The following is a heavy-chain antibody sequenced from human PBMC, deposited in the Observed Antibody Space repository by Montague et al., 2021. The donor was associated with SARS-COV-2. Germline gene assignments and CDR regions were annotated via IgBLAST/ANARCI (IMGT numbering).Heavy chain of an antibody. V-gene: IGHV4-34*01. CDR1: GWSFGTYS. CDR2: IHHGGST. D-gene: IGHD3-10*01. Sequence: SETLSLTCAVHGWSFGTYSWNWIRQPPGKGLEWIGEIHHGGSTNYNPPLKSRVTISADTSKNQFSLKLTSVAAADTAVYYCARLGDGVVPSPILGVGPYYSYYYMDVWGKGTTVTVSS. J-gene: IGHJ6*03. CDR3: ARLGDGVVPSPILGVGPYYSYYYMDV.